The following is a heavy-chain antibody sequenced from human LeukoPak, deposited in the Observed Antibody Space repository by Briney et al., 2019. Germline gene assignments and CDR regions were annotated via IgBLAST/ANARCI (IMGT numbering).Heavy chain of an antibody. CDR2: ISSSSSNT. V-gene: IGHV3-48*01. Sequence: GGSLRLSCAASGFTFSRYHMNWVRQAPGKGLEWVSYISSSSSNTNYADSVKGRFTISRDNAKNSLYLQMNSLRAEDTAVYYCARIRVNSGSYGAFDIWGQGTMVTVSS. CDR3: ARIRVNSGSYGAFDI. D-gene: IGHD3-10*01. CDR1: GFTFSRYH. J-gene: IGHJ3*02.